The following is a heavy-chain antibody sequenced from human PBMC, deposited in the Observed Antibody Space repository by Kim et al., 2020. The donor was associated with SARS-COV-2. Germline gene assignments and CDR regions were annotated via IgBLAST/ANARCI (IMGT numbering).Heavy chain of an antibody. D-gene: IGHD3-10*01. CDR1: GGSFSGYY. J-gene: IGHJ4*02. CDR2: IHHSGST. V-gene: IGHV4-34*01. Sequence: SETLSLTFAVYGGSFSGYYWSWIRQPPGKGLEWIGEIHHSGSTNYNPSLKSRVTISVDTSKNQFSLKLSSVTAADTAVYYCARGLIRGVTTPTYWGQGTL. CDR3: ARGLIRGVTTPTY.